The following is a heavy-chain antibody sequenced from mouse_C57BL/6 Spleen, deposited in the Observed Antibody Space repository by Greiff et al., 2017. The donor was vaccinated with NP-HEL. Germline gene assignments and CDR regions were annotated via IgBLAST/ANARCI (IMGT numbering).Heavy chain of an antibody. D-gene: IGHD2-12*01. CDR1: GFTFSDYG. J-gene: IGHJ2*01. CDR2: ISSGSSTI. V-gene: IGHV5-17*01. Sequence: EVKLVESGGGLVKPGGSLKLSCAASGFTFSDYGMHWVRQAPEKGLEWVVYISSGSSTIYYADTVKGRFTISRDNAKNTLFLQMTSLRSEDTAMYYCARVYYSFDYWGQGTTLTVSS. CDR3: ARVYYSFDY.